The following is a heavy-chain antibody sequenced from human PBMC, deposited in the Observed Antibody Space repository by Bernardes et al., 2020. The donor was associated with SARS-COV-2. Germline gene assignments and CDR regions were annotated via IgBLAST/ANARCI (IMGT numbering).Heavy chain of an antibody. J-gene: IGHJ4*02. CDR3: ANDAGVDVFFDY. CDR1: GFAFSDFG. D-gene: IGHD7-27*01. CDR2: LNTDGENT. V-gene: IGHV3-23*01. Sequence: SCVASGFAFSDFGMAWVRQAPGKGLEWVSTLNTDGENTHYADSVKGRFTISRDNSKNMLYLQMNSLRAEDTAVYYCANDAGVDVFFDYWGQGTLVTVSS.